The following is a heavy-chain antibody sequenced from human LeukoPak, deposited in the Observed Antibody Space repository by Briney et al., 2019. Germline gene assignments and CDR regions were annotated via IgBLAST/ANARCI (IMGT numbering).Heavy chain of an antibody. Sequence: TSVNVSYKASGFTFTISAVQWVRQARAQRLEWIGWIVVCRGNTNYAQKFQERVTITRDMSTSLVYMELSSLRSEDTAVYYCAAEAAYYYDSRDAFDVWGQGTMVTVSS. CDR1: GFTFTISA. D-gene: IGHD3-22*01. V-gene: IGHV1-58*01. CDR3: AAEAAYYYDSRDAFDV. CDR2: IVVCRGNT. J-gene: IGHJ3*01.